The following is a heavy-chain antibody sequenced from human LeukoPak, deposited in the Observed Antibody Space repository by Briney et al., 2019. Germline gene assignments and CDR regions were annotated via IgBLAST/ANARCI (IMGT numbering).Heavy chain of an antibody. D-gene: IGHD5-12*01. CDR1: GASISDSY. J-gene: IGHJ4*02. Sequence: SETLSLTCTVSGASISDSYWSWLRQPAGKGLEWIGRMFPGGSTKYNPSLSSRVSMSVDTSKNQFSLRLTSVTAADTGVYYCVRDSPRTSGLLDYWGQGTLVAVSS. CDR2: MFPGGST. CDR3: VRDSPRTSGLLDY. V-gene: IGHV4-4*07.